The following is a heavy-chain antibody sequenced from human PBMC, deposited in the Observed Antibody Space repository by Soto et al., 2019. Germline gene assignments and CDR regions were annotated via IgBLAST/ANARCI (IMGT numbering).Heavy chain of an antibody. CDR1: NGSMDSRDHY. V-gene: IGHV4-30-4*01. J-gene: IGHJ4*02. CDR2: FYHSGST. D-gene: IGHD3-22*01. Sequence: PSETLSLTCTGSNGSMDSRDHYWGGIRQSPGRGLEWIGHFYHSGSTYYNPSLRSRASISNDLSKNQFFLQLSSVTGADTAVYFCARIYWLRDSSGYHHPFDYWGQGTLVTVS. CDR3: ARIYWLRDSSGYHHPFDY.